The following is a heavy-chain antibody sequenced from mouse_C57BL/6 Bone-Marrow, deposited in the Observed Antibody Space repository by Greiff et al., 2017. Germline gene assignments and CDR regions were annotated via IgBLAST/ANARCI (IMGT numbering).Heavy chain of an antibody. V-gene: IGHV14-3*01. CDR2: IDPANGNT. J-gene: IGHJ2*01. D-gene: IGHD1-1*01. CDR1: GFNIKNTY. CDR3: APYYYGRSYGDY. Sequence: VQLKESVAELVRPGASVKLSCTASGFNIKNTYMHWVKQRPEQGLEWIGRIDPANGNTKYAPKFQGKATITADPSSNTAYLQLSSLTSEDTAIYYCAPYYYGRSYGDYWGQGTTLTVSS.